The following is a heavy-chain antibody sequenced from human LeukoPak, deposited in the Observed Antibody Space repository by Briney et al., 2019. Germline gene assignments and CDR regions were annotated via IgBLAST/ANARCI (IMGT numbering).Heavy chain of an antibody. V-gene: IGHV3-23*01. J-gene: IGHJ4*02. D-gene: IGHD5-18*01. CDR3: VKEVRGKSYGDY. Sequence: PGGSLRLSCAASGFTFSNRAMSWVRQAPGKGLEWVSAISDGGDTTYYADSVKGRFTISRDNSKNTVDLEMNSLRAEDTALYYCVKEVRGKSYGDYWGQGTLVTVSS. CDR1: GFTFSNRA. CDR2: ISDGGDTT.